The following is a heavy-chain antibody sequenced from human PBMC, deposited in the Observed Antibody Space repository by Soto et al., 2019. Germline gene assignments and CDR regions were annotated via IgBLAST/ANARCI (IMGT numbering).Heavy chain of an antibody. D-gene: IGHD2-15*01. V-gene: IGHV3-30-3*01. Sequence: QVQLVESGGGVVQPGRSLRLYCAASGFTFSSYAMHWVRQAPGKGLEWVAVISYDGSNKYYADSVKGRFTISRDNSKNTLYLQMNSLRAEDTAVYYCARSPYCSGGSCSKHYYGMDVWGQGTTVTVSS. CDR1: GFTFSSYA. J-gene: IGHJ6*02. CDR3: ARSPYCSGGSCSKHYYGMDV. CDR2: ISYDGSNK.